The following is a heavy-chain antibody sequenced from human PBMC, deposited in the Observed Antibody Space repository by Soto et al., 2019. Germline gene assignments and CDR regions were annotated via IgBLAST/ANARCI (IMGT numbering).Heavy chain of an antibody. J-gene: IGHJ5*02. D-gene: IGHD2-8*01. Sequence: SVKVSCKASGGTFSSYAISWVRQAPGQGLEWMGGIIPIFGTANYAQKFQGRVTITADESTSTAYMELSSLRSEDTAVYYCARERVRLYPTPNWFDPWGQGTLVTVSS. CDR1: GGTFSSYA. CDR3: ARERVRLYPTPNWFDP. V-gene: IGHV1-69*13. CDR2: IIPIFGTA.